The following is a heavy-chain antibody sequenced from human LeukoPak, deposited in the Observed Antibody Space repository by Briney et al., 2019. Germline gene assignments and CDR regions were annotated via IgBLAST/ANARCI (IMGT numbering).Heavy chain of an antibody. CDR3: AVEGVPAAIGDYYYGMDV. CDR1: GGSFSGYY. V-gene: IGHV4-34*01. D-gene: IGHD2-2*02. CDR2: INHSGST. J-gene: IGHJ6*02. Sequence: PSETLSLTCAVYGGSFSGYYWSWIRQPPGKGLEWIGEINHSGSTNYNPSLKSRVTISVDTSKNQFSLKLSSVTAADTAVYYCAVEGVPAAIGDYYYGMDVWGQGTTVTVSS.